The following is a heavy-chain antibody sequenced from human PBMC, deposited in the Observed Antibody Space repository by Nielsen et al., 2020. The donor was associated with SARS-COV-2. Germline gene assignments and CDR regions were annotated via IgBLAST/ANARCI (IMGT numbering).Heavy chain of an antibody. CDR3: ASTNWNDGRIGY. J-gene: IGHJ4*02. CDR1: GYTFTYRY. Sequence: ASVKVSCKASGYTFTYRYLHWVRQAPGQALEWMGWINPNSGGTNYAQKFQGRVTMTRDTSISTAYMELSRLRSDDTAVYYCASTNWNDGRIGYWGQGTLVTVSS. D-gene: IGHD1-20*01. V-gene: IGHV1-2*02. CDR2: INPNSGGT.